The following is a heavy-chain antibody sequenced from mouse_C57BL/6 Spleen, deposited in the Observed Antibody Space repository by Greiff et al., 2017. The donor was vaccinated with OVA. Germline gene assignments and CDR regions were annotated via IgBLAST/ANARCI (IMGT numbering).Heavy chain of an antibody. CDR2: INYDGSST. J-gene: IGHJ4*01. CDR3: ARGDRDGAMDF. V-gene: IGHV5-16*01. Sequence: EVQLVESEGGLVQPGSSMKLSCTASGFTFSDYYMAWVRQVPEKGLEWVANINYDGSSTYYLDSLKSRFIISRDNAKNILYLQMSSLKSEDTATYYCARGDRDGAMDFWGQGTSVTVSS. CDR1: GFTFSDYY. D-gene: IGHD3-3*01.